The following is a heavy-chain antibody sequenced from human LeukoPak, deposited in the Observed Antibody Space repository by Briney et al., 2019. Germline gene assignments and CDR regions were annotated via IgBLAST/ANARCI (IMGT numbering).Heavy chain of an antibody. J-gene: IGHJ4*02. CDR3: ARDRSSGWSLFDY. CDR1: GYTFTSYY. CDR2: INPSGGST. D-gene: IGHD6-19*01. V-gene: IGHV1-46*01. Sequence: GASVNVSCKASGYTFTSYYMHWVRQAPGQGLEWMGIINPSGGSTSYAQKFQDRVTMTRDTSTSTVYMEMSSLRSEDTAVYYCARDRSSGWSLFDYWGQGTLVTVSS.